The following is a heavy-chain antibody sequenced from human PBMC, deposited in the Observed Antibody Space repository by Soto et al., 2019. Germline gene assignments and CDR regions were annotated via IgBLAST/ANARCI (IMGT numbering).Heavy chain of an antibody. Sequence: PGGSLRLSCAASGFTFSSFAMHGVRPSPRRGLEWVSMLSDGGGNVYYADAVKGRFTFSRDNYRDFVYLEISSLTGDYSAVYYCAKDFERSDFDDWGQGTPVTVSS. D-gene: IGHD3-3*01. V-gene: IGHV3-23*01. CDR2: LSDGGGNV. CDR1: GFTFSSFA. CDR3: AKDFERSDFDD. J-gene: IGHJ4*02.